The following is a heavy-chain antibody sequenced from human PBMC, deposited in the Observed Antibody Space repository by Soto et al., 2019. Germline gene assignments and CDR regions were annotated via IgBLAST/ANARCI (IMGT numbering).Heavy chain of an antibody. V-gene: IGHV3-23*01. CDR3: AKCPGYDIYYYYMDV. D-gene: IGHD5-12*01. CDR2: ISGSGGST. CDR1: GFTFSSYA. J-gene: IGHJ6*03. Sequence: GGSLRLSCAASGFTFSSYAMSWVRQAPGKGLEWVSAISGSGGSTYYADSVKGRFTISRDNSKNTLYLQMNSLRAEDTAVYYCAKCPGYDIYYYYMDVWGKGTTVTVSS.